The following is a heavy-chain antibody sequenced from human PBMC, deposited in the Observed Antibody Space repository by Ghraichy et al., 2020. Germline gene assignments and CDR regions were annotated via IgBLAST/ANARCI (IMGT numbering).Heavy chain of an antibody. CDR3: ARDLRYCTNGVCYEPPDYYGMDV. Sequence: ASLKVSCKASGYTFTGYYMHWVRQAPGQGLEWMGWINPNSGGTNYAQKFQGRVTMTRDTSISTAYMELSRLRSDDTAVYYCARDLRYCTNGVCYEPPDYYGMDVWGQGTTVTVSS. J-gene: IGHJ6*02. CDR2: INPNSGGT. D-gene: IGHD2-8*01. CDR1: GYTFTGYY. V-gene: IGHV1-2*02.